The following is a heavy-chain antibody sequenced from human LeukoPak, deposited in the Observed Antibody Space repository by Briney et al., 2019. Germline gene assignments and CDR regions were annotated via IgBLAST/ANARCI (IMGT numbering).Heavy chain of an antibody. Sequence: SETLSLTCTVSGGSISSGGYYWSWIRQHPGKGLEWTGYIYYSGSTYYNPSLKSRVTISVDTSKNQFSLKLSSVTAADTAVYYCARGNIVGATTYDYWGQGTLVTVSS. CDR2: IYYSGST. CDR3: ARGNIVGATTYDY. V-gene: IGHV4-31*03. D-gene: IGHD1-26*01. J-gene: IGHJ4*02. CDR1: GGSISSGGYY.